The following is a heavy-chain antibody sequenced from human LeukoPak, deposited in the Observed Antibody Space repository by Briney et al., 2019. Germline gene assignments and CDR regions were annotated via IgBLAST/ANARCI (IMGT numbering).Heavy chain of an antibody. V-gene: IGHV1-8*02. Sequence: ASVKVSCKASGYTFTGYYMHWVRQAPGQGLEWMGWMNPNSGNTGYAQKFQGRVTMTRNTSISTAYMELSSLRSEDTAVYYCARDMGIAVASAFDIWGQGTMVTVSS. CDR3: ARDMGIAVASAFDI. CDR1: GYTFTGYY. J-gene: IGHJ3*02. D-gene: IGHD6-19*01. CDR2: MNPNSGNT.